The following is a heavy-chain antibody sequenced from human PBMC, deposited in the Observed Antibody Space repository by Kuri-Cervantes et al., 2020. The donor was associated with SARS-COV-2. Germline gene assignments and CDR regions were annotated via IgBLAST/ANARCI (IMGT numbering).Heavy chain of an antibody. J-gene: IGHJ5*02. CDR1: GGSISSSSYY. D-gene: IGHD6-13*01. CDR2: IYYSGST. Sequence: SETLSLTCTVSGGSISSSSYYWGWIRQPPGKGLEWIGSIYYSGSTYYNPSLTSRVTISVDTSKNQFSLKLSPVTAADTAVYYCARRIAAAGQGVAWFDPWGQGTLVTVSS. V-gene: IGHV4-39*07. CDR3: ARRIAAAGQGVAWFDP.